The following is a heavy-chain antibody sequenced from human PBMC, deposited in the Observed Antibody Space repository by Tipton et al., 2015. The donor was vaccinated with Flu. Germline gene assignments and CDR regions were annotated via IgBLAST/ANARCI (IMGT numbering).Heavy chain of an antibody. Sequence: LRLSCSVSGDSIASDYYWGWIRQPPGKGLEWIGSISHSGSTYYKPSLKSRVTISLDTFQNQFSLKLNSVTAADTAVYYCSRSTYYYGSGSSDYWGQGTLVTVSS. CDR1: GDSIASDYY. CDR3: SRSTYYYGSGSSDY. J-gene: IGHJ4*02. CDR2: ISHSGST. V-gene: IGHV4-38-2*01. D-gene: IGHD3-10*01.